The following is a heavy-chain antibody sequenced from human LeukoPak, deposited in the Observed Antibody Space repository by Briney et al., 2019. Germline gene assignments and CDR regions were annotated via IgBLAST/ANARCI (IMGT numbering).Heavy chain of an antibody. V-gene: IGHV4-61*01. J-gene: IGHJ4*02. CDR2: VGYFGST. D-gene: IGHD5-18*01. CDR3: AKGGNGYHY. CDR1: GDSVTSDSYF. Sequence: SETLSLTCTVSGDSVTSDSYFWTWIRQPPGKGLEWIGHVGYFGSTNYSPSLQSRVSISTDASKNQFSPKLNSVTAADSAIYYCAKGGNGYHYWGQGTLVSVSS.